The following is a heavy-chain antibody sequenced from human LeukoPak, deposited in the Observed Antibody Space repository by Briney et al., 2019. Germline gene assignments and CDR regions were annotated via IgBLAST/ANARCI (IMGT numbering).Heavy chain of an antibody. CDR2: IKQDGSEK. J-gene: IGHJ6*02. Sequence: GVLRPSCSAPGFTFCSYLMSWGRQAPGKGGGGGGHIKQDGSEKYYVDSVKGRFTTSRDNSKNTLYLEMNSLRAEDTAVYYCARDKGRGRPTPGDYYGMDVWGQGTTVTVSS. D-gene: IGHD4-17*01. CDR1: GFTFCSYL. CDR3: ARDKGRGRPTPGDYYGMDV. V-gene: IGHV3-7*01.